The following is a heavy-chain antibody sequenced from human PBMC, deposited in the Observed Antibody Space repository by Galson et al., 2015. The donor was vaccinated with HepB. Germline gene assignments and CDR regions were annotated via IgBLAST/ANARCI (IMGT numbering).Heavy chain of an antibody. CDR3: VRSIYDGSGWGLFDP. CDR2: IKQDGSDK. D-gene: IGHD3-22*01. Sequence: SLRLSCAASGFTFGDYWMSWVRQAPGKGLEWVANIKQDGSDKYYVDSVRGRFTISRDNAKNSLYLQMNSLRAEDTAVYYCVRSIYDGSGWGLFDPWGQGTLVTVSS. J-gene: IGHJ5*02. CDR1: GFTFGDYW. V-gene: IGHV3-7*01.